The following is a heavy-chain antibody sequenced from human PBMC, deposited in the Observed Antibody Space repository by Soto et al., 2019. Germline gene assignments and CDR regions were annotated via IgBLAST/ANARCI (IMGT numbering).Heavy chain of an antibody. V-gene: IGHV1-18*01. D-gene: IGHD3-9*01. Sequence: ASVKVSCKASGYTFTNSGITWVRQAPGQGLEWMGWINTNNGNTNFAQKFWGRVTMTTDTSTSTAYLELGSLRSDDTAVYYCARATYYDLLINYYTPLGVDYWGQGTLVTVSS. J-gene: IGHJ4*02. CDR3: ARATYYDLLINYYTPLGVDY. CDR1: GYTFTNSG. CDR2: INTNNGNT.